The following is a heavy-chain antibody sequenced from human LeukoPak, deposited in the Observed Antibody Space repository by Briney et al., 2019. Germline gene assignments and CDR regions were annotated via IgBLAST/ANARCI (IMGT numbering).Heavy chain of an antibody. J-gene: IGHJ2*01. D-gene: IGHD6-19*01. Sequence: ASVKVSCKASGYTFTGHYMHWVRQAPGQGPEWMGWINPNSGDTSYAQKFQGRVTLTRDASIGTAYMEMNRLTYDDTPIYYCARDVYTSGWRYFDLWGHRTLVTVSS. V-gene: IGHV1-2*02. CDR3: ARDVYTSGWRYFDL. CDR2: INPNSGDT. CDR1: GYTFTGHY.